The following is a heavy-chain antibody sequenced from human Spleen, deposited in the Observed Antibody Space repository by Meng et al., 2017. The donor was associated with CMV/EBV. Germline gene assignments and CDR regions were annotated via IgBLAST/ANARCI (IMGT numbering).Heavy chain of an antibody. J-gene: IGHJ3*02. Sequence: GESLKISCAASGFTFSSYAMSWVRQAPGKGLEWVSAISGSGGSTYYADSVKGRFTISRDNSKNTLYLQMNSLRAEDTAVYYCFVLVPAAIPHDAFDIWGQGTMVTVSS. CDR2: ISGSGGST. CDR1: GFTFSSYA. D-gene: IGHD2-2*02. CDR3: FVLVPAAIPHDAFDI. V-gene: IGHV3-23*01.